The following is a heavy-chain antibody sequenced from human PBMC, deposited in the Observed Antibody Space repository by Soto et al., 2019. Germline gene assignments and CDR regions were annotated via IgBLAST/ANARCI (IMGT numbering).Heavy chain of an antibody. Sequence: SVKVSCTASGFTFTISAVQGVRQARGQRLELIGWIVVGSGNTNYAQKFQERVTITRDMSTSTAYMELSSLRSEDTAVYYCARGRDIVLMVYAVELDYWGQGTLVTVSS. D-gene: IGHD2-8*01. J-gene: IGHJ4*02. V-gene: IGHV1-58*01. CDR3: ARGRDIVLMVYAVELDY. CDR1: GFTFTISA. CDR2: IVVGSGNT.